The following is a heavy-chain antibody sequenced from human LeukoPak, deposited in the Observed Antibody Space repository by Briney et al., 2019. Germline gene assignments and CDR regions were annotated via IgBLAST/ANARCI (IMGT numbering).Heavy chain of an antibody. D-gene: IGHD4-17*01. J-gene: IGHJ6*03. Sequence: GRSLRLSCAASGFTFSSYSMNWVRHAPGKGLEWVSSIISSSTYIYYADSVKGRFTISRDNAKNSLYLQMNSLRAEDTAVYYCASARYGDSYMDVWGKGTTVTVSS. CDR3: ASARYGDSYMDV. V-gene: IGHV3-21*01. CDR1: GFTFSSYS. CDR2: IISSSTYI.